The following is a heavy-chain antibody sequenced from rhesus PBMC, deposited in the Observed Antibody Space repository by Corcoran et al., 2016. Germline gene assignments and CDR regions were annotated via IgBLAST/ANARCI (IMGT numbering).Heavy chain of an antibody. Sequence: QVQLQESGPGLVKPSETLSLTCAVSGGSISSNYWSWNRQPPGKGLEWIGRIPGSGGSTDYNPSLKSRVTISTDTSKNQFSLKLSSVTAADTAVYYCARDEGYSGYSELAEFDYWGQGVLVTVSS. J-gene: IGHJ4*01. CDR1: GGSISSNY. V-gene: IGHV4-173*01. CDR3: ARDEGYSGYSELAEFDY. CDR2: IPGSGGST. D-gene: IGHD5-30*01.